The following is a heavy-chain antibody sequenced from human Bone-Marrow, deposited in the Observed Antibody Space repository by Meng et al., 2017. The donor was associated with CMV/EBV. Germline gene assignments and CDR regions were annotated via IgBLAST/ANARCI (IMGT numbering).Heavy chain of an antibody. CDR2: IFTEDYSA. J-gene: IGHJ4*02. D-gene: IGHD7-27*01. Sequence: GESLKISCATSGFTFTSYIIHWVRQAPGKGLEWVSLIFTEDYSAAYADSVRGRFTISRDNAKNTVYLQMNSLRVEDTAVYYCLRDRPHWERGQGTRVTVSS. CDR3: LRDRPHWE. V-gene: IGHV3-74*01. CDR1: GFTFTSYI.